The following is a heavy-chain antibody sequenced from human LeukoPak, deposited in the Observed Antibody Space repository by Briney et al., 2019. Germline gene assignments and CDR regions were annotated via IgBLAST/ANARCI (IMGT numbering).Heavy chain of an antibody. J-gene: IGHJ4*02. D-gene: IGHD3-10*01. CDR1: GGSISSSSYY. V-gene: IGHV4-39*07. CDR3: ARDQPRRGSFDS. CDR2: IYYSGST. Sequence: SETLSLTCTVSGGSISSSSYYWGWIRQPPGKGLEWIGSIYYSGSTYYNPSLKSRVTISVDTSKNQFSLKLSSVTAADTAVYYCARDQPRRGSFDSWGQGTLVTVSS.